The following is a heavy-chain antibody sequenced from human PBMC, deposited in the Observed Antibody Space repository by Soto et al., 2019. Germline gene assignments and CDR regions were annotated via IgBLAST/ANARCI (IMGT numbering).Heavy chain of an antibody. CDR2: IIPIFGTA. J-gene: IGHJ6*02. Sequence: QVQLVQSGAAVKKPGSSVKVSCKASGGTFSSYAISWVRQAPGQGLEWMGGIIPIFGTANYAQKFQGRVTITADESTSIAYMELSSLRSEVTAVYYCARVAHFPYGMDVWGQGTTVTVSS. D-gene: IGHD3-3*02. V-gene: IGHV1-69*01. CDR1: GGTFSSYA. CDR3: ARVAHFPYGMDV.